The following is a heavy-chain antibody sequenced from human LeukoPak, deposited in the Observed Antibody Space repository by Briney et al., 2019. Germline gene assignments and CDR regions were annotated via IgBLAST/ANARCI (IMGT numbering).Heavy chain of an antibody. Sequence: GASVKVSCKASGYTFTSYGISWVRQAPGQGLEWMGGIIPIFGTANYAQKFQGRVTITADESTSTAYMELSSLRSEDTAVYYCARDLSATKTLDYSNYHYYYYYMDVWGKGTTVTVSS. V-gene: IGHV1-69*13. CDR1: GYTFTSYG. CDR3: ARDLSATKTLDYSNYHYYYYYMDV. D-gene: IGHD4-11*01. CDR2: IIPIFGTA. J-gene: IGHJ6*03.